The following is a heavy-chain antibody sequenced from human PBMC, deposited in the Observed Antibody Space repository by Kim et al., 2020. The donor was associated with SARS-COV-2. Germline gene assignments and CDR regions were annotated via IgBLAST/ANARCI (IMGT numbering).Heavy chain of an antibody. CDR3: ARALESGRYFDWLSIDP. Sequence: GGSLRLSCAASGFTFSSYGMHWVRQAPGKGLEWVAVIWYDGSNKYYADSVKGRFTISRDNSKNTLYLQMNSLRAEDTAVYYCARALESGRYFDWLSIDPWGQGTLVTVSS. V-gene: IGHV3-33*01. J-gene: IGHJ5*02. CDR2: IWYDGSNK. CDR1: GFTFSSYG. D-gene: IGHD3-9*01.